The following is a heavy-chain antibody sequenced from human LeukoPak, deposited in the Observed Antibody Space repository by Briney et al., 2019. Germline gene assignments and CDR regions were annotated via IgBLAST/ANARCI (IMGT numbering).Heavy chain of an antibody. D-gene: IGHD6-13*01. Sequence: GGSLRLSCAASGFTFSSYAMHWVRQAPGKGLEWVAVISYDGSNKYYADSVKGRFTISRDNSKNTLYLQMNSLRAEDTAVYYCAREYSCSWYCSLFCYYYGTDVWGQGTTVTLSS. CDR1: GFTFSSYA. J-gene: IGHJ6*02. V-gene: IGHV3-30*04. CDR2: ISYDGSNK. CDR3: AREYSCSWYCSLFCYYYGTDV.